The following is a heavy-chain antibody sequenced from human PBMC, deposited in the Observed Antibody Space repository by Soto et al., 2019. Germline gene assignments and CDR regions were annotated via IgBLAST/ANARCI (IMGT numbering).Heavy chain of an antibody. CDR2: IWYDGGNK. CDR1: GFTFSSYG. Sequence: GGSLRLSCAASGFTFSSYGMHWVRQAPGKGLEWVAVIWYDGGNKYYADSVKGRFTISRDNSKNTLYLQMNSLRAEDTAVYYCARDRAISLYMDVWGKGTTVTVSS. V-gene: IGHV3-33*01. CDR3: ARDRAISLYMDV. D-gene: IGHD3-3*01. J-gene: IGHJ6*03.